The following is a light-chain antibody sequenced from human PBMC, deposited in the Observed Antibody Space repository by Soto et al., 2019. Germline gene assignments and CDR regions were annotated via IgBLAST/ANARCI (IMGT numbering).Light chain of an antibody. V-gene: IGKV1-39*01. CDR1: HDISTY. CDR3: QQNSITPLT. CDR2: AAS. J-gene: IGKJ1*01. Sequence: DIQMTHSPSSLSASVGDRVSSTCRASHDISTYLAWYQQKPGKAPKLLIYAASTLQSGVPSRFSGGGSGTDFTLTISSLQPEDFATYYCQQNSITPLTFGQGTKVDIK.